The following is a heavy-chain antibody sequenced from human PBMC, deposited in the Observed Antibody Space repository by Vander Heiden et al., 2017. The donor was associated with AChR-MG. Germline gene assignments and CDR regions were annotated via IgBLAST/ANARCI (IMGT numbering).Heavy chain of an antibody. Sequence: QVQLVQSGAEVKKPGASVKVSCKASGYTFPSYDINWVRQATGQGLEWMGWMNPNSGNTGYAQKFQGRVTMTRNTSISTAYMELSSLRSEDTAVYYCARGRHGGKSRGVWFDPWGQGTLVTVSS. J-gene: IGHJ5*02. CDR1: GYTFPSYD. CDR2: MNPNSGNT. CDR3: ARGRHGGKSRGVWFDP. V-gene: IGHV1-8*01. D-gene: IGHD2-15*01.